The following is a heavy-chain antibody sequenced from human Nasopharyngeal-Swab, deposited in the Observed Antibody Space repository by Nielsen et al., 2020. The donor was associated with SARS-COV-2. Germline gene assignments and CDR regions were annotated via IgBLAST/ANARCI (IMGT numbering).Heavy chain of an antibody. CDR2: FDPEDGET. CDR1: GYTLTELS. D-gene: IGHD1-26*01. CDR3: TTVAGSYGRFDY. J-gene: IGHJ4*02. V-gene: IGHV1-24*01. Sequence: ASVQVSCKVSGYTLTELSMHWVRQAPGKGLEWVGGFDPEDGETIYAQKFQGRVTMTEDTSTDTAYMELSRLTSEDTAVYYCTTVAGSYGRFDYWGQGTLVTVSS.